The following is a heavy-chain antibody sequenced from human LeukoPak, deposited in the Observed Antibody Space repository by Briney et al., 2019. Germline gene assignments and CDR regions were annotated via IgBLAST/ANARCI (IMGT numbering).Heavy chain of an antibody. Sequence: ASVKVSCKASGYSVTTYGIAWVRQASGRGLEWMGWISFYNGNTKYAQKYQGRVTMTTDTSTSTAYMELRSLRSDDTAVYYCARGASARWVDYWGQGTLVTVSS. J-gene: IGHJ4*02. CDR2: ISFYNGNT. V-gene: IGHV1-18*01. D-gene: IGHD4/OR15-4a*01. CDR3: ARGASARWVDY. CDR1: GYSVTTYG.